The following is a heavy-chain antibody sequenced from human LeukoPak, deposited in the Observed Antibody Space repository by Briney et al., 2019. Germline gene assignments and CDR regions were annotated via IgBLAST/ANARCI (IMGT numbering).Heavy chain of an antibody. CDR1: GYSFTTYW. D-gene: IGHD6-19*01. J-gene: IGHJ4*02. Sequence: GESLKISCKGSGYSFTTYWIGWVRQMPGKGLEWMGIIYPGGSDTRYSPSFQGQVTISADKSINTAYLQWISLKASDTAMYYCARARKTSGWYGDYWGQGTLVTVSS. V-gene: IGHV5-51*01. CDR2: IYPGGSDT. CDR3: ARARKTSGWYGDY.